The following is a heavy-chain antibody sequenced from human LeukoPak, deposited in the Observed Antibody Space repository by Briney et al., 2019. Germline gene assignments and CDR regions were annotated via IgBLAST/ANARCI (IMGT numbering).Heavy chain of an antibody. V-gene: IGHV1-8*01. D-gene: IGHD3-22*01. CDR1: GYTFTSYD. CDR3: ARGRRGYYDSSGPSGGFDP. J-gene: IGHJ5*02. Sequence: GASVKVSFKASGYTFTSYDINWVRQATGQGLEWMGWMNPNSGNTGYAQKFQGRVTMTRNTSISTAYMELSSLRSEDTAVYYCARGRRGYYDSSGPSGGFDPWGQGTLVTVSS. CDR2: MNPNSGNT.